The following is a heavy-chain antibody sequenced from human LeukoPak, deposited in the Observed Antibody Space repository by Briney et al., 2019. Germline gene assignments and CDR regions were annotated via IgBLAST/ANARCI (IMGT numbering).Heavy chain of an antibody. D-gene: IGHD6-19*01. CDR3: ARDRFHSNGWYWYSDY. J-gene: IGHJ4*02. CDR1: GFTFSTYA. V-gene: IGHV3-30-3*01. Sequence: GGSLRLSCAASGFTFSTYAMHWVRQAPGKGLEWVAVISYDGSNKYYADSVKGRFTISRDNSKNTPYLQMNSLRAEDTAVYYCARDRFHSNGWYWYSDYWGQGTLVTVSS. CDR2: ISYDGSNK.